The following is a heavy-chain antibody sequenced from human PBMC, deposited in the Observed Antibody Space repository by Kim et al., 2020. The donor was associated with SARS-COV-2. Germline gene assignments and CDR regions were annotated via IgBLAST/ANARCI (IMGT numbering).Heavy chain of an antibody. V-gene: IGHV1-69*13. CDR2: IIPIFGTA. D-gene: IGHD3-10*01. CDR1: GGTFSSYA. Sequence: SVKVSCKASGGTFSSYAISWVRQAPGQGLEWMGGIIPIFGTANYAQKFQGRVTITADESTSTAYMELSRLRSEDTAVYYCARVPRITMVRGPHYYYYGMDVWGQGTTVTVSS. CDR3: ARVPRITMVRGPHYYYYGMDV. J-gene: IGHJ6*02.